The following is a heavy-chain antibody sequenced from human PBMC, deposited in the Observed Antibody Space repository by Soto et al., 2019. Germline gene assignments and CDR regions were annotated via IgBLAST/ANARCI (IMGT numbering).Heavy chain of an antibody. J-gene: IGHJ5*02. CDR3: ARDEIPVAGYNWFDT. Sequence: PGGSLRLSCAASGFTFSSYGMHWVRQAPGKGLEWVAVIWYDGSNKYYADSVKGRFTISRDNSKNTLYLQMNSLRAEDTAVYYCARDEIPVAGYNWFDTWGQGTLVTVSS. CDR2: IWYDGSNK. V-gene: IGHV3-33*01. D-gene: IGHD6-19*01. CDR1: GFTFSSYG.